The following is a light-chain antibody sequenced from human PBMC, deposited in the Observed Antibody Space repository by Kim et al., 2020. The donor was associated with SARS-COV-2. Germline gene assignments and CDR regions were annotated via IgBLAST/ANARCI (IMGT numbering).Light chain of an antibody. Sequence: PGKTVIISCTRSSGSIASNYVQWYQQRPGSAPTAVIYEDNQRPSGVPDRFSGSIDSSSNSASLTISGLKTEDEADYYCQSYDSGVIFGGGTQLTVL. CDR1: SGSIASNY. J-gene: IGLJ2*01. V-gene: IGLV6-57*03. CDR2: EDN. CDR3: QSYDSGVI.